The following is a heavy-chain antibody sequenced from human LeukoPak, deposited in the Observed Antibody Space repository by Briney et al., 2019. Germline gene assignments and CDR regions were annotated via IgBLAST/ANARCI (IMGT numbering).Heavy chain of an antibody. D-gene: IGHD3-10*01. CDR3: ARRLLLWFGELSCNWFDP. J-gene: IGHJ5*02. CDR1: GGSISSSTYY. V-gene: IGHV4-39*01. CDR2: IYYSGST. Sequence: PSETLSLTCAVSGGSISSSTYYWGWIRQPPGKGLEWIGSIYYSGSTCYNPSLKSRVAISIDTSKNQFSLRLSSVTAADTAVYYCARRLLLWFGELSCNWFDPWGQGTLVTVSS.